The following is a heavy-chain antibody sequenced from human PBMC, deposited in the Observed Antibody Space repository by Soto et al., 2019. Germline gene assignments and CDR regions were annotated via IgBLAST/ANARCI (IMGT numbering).Heavy chain of an antibody. Sequence: QVQLVQSGAEVKKPGASVKVSCKASGYTFTSYDINWVRQATGQGLEWVGWMSPNSGNTGYAQKFQGRVTMTRTTSASTAYRELTSLRSDDTAVYYCARGPPNWGFDSWGQGTLVTVSS. V-gene: IGHV1-8*01. CDR3: ARGPPNWGFDS. CDR1: GYTFTSYD. D-gene: IGHD7-27*01. CDR2: MSPNSGNT. J-gene: IGHJ4*02.